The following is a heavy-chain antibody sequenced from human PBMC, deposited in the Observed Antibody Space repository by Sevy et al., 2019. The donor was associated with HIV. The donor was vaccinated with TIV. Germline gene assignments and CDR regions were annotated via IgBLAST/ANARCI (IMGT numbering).Heavy chain of an antibody. CDR3: ARTPVIMITSGGVIALRQFDF. CDR1: GGSISGYY. D-gene: IGHD3-16*02. CDR2: IYYSGSI. J-gene: IGHJ4*02. Sequence: SETLSLTCTVSGGSISGYYWSWIRQPPGKGLEWIGYIYYSGSINYNPSLKNRVTMSVDTSKNQFSLKMSSVTAADTAVYYCARTPVIMITSGGVIALRQFDFWGQGTLVTVSS. V-gene: IGHV4-59*01.